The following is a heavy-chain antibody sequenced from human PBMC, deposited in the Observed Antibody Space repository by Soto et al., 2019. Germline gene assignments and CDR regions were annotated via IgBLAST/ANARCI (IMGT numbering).Heavy chain of an antibody. CDR2: IHSGGSRI. D-gene: IGHD4-17*01. CDR3: SRDGSSVTTNYHHDMGV. CDR1: GFTFSTYH. Sequence: EVQLVESGGGLVQPGGSLILSCAASGFTFSTYHMNWVRQAPGKGLEWVSYIHSGGSRIYYADSVKGRFTISRDNAKNSLYLQRNSPRAEDTAVYYCSRDGSSVTTNYHHDMGVWGQRTTVTVA. J-gene: IGHJ6*01. V-gene: IGHV3-48*03.